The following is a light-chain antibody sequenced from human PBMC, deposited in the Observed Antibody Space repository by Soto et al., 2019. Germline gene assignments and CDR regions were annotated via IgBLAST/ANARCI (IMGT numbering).Light chain of an antibody. CDR3: QQRSNWPPIT. CDR1: QSVSSY. Sequence: EIVLTQSPVTRSLSPGERATLSCRASQSVSSYLAWYEQKPGQAPRLLIYDASNRATGIPARFSGGGSGTDLTLTIDNLEPEDFAIYDCQQRSNWPPITFGQGTGLEIK. CDR2: DAS. J-gene: IGKJ5*01. V-gene: IGKV3-11*01.